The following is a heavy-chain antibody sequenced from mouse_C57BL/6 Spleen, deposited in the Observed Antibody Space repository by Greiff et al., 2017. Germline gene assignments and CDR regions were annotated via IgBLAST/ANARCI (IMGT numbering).Heavy chain of an antibody. V-gene: IGHV1-64*01. CDR3: AYTVVAKYFDV. CDR1: GYTFTSYW. J-gene: IGHJ1*03. Sequence: QVQLQQPGAELVKPGASVKLSCKASGYTFTSYWMHWVKQRPGQGLEWIGMIHPNSGSTNYNEKFKSKATLTVDKSSSTAYMQLSSLTSEDSAVYYCAYTVVAKYFDVWGTGTTVTVSS. D-gene: IGHD1-1*01. CDR2: IHPNSGST.